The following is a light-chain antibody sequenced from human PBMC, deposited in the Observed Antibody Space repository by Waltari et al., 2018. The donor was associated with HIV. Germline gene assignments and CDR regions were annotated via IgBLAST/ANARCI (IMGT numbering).Light chain of an antibody. CDR1: KIGTKS. J-gene: IGLJ2*01. CDR3: QVWHSKSDHVV. Sequence: SYVLTQAPSVSVAPGQTASISCGGDKIGTKSVHWYQQKPGQAPVLVVYDDSDRPSGIPVRFSGFNSGNMATLTISRVEAGDEADYYCQVWHSKSDHVVFGGGTKVTVL. CDR2: DDS. V-gene: IGLV3-21*02.